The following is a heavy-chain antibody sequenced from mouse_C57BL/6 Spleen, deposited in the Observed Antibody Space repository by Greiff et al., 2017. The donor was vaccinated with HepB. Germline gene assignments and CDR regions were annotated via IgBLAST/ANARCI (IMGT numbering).Heavy chain of an antibody. CDR2: IDPEDGET. CDR3: ARHYDYEVYYFDY. D-gene: IGHD2-4*01. V-gene: IGHV14-2*01. CDR1: GFNIKDYY. Sequence: EVQGVESGAELVKPGASVKLSCTASGFNIKDYYMHWVKQRTEQGLEWIGRIDPEDGETKYAPKFQGKATITADTSSNTAYLQLSSLTSEDTAVYSCARHYDYEVYYFDYWGQGTTLTVSS. J-gene: IGHJ2*01.